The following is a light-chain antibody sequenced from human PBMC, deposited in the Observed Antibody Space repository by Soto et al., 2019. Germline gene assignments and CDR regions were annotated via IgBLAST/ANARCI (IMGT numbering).Light chain of an antibody. V-gene: IGKV1-5*01. CDR2: DAS. CDR3: QQYDRSSPT. CDR1: QTVRVC. Sequence: DIQMTQSPSTLSASVGEGVTLTCRASQTVRVCLAWDQQRPGKAPKLLIYDASTLASGVPSRFSGSGSGTEFTLTVSRLQPDDFVAYYCQQYDRSSPTFGQGTNLEIK. J-gene: IGKJ2*01.